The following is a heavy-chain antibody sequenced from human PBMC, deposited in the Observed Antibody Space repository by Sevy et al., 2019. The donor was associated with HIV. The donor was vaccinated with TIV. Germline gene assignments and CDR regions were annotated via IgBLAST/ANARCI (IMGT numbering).Heavy chain of an antibody. CDR3: ARDPIAAAGTPYDAFDI. CDR2: ISYDGSNK. D-gene: IGHD6-13*01. Sequence: GGSLRLSCAASGFTFSSYAMHWVRQAPGKGLEWVAVISYDGSNKYYADSVKGRFTISRDNSKNTRYLQMNSLRAEDTAVYYCARDPIAAAGTPYDAFDIWGQGTMVTVSS. J-gene: IGHJ3*02. V-gene: IGHV3-30-3*01. CDR1: GFTFSSYA.